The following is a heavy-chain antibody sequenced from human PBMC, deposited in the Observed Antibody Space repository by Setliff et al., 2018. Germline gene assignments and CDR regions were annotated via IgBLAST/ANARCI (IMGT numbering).Heavy chain of an antibody. D-gene: IGHD6-19*01. CDR3: ARGVAGASPNYYYMDA. Sequence: ASVKVSCKASGYTFTDFGINWVRQAPGQGLEWMGWISGHNNKTKYARKVQGRVTMTTDKSTSTAYMELKSLKSDDTAMYFCARGVAGASPNYYYMDAWGRGTTVTVS. CDR2: ISGHNNKT. J-gene: IGHJ6*03. V-gene: IGHV1-18*01. CDR1: GYTFTDFG.